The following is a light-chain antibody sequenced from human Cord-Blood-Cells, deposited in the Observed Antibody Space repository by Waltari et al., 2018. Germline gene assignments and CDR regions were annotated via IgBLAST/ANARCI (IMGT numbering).Light chain of an antibody. CDR3: NSRDSSGNHLV. J-gene: IGLJ2*01. CDR2: GKN. V-gene: IGLV3-19*01. Sequence: SSELTQDPAVSVALGQTVRITCQGDSLRSYYASWYQQKPGQARVLVIYGKNNRPSGIPDGFSGSSSGNTASVTITGAQAEDEADYYCNSRDSSGNHLVFGGGTKLTVL. CDR1: SLRSYY.